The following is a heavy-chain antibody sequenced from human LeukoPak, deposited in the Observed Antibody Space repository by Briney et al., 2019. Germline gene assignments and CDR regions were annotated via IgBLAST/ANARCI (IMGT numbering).Heavy chain of an antibody. Sequence: GGSLRLSCAASGFTFSSYSMGWVCQAPGKGLEWVSTFSGSGGTTYYADSVKGRFTVSRDNSKSTLYLQMNSLRTEDTAIYYCAKHRNFGELSPFDSWGQGTLVTVSS. J-gene: IGHJ4*02. CDR3: AKHRNFGELSPFDS. V-gene: IGHV3-23*01. D-gene: IGHD3-10*01. CDR2: FSGSGGTT. CDR1: GFTFSSYS.